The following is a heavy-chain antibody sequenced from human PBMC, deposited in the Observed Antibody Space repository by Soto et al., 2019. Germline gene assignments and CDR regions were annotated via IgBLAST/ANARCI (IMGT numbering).Heavy chain of an antibody. J-gene: IGHJ5*02. CDR3: SRLPRHRDAYNFVLPAGRSNT. V-gene: IGHV4-39*01. CDR1: GGSINSTFYY. CDR2: IYYSGST. D-gene: IGHD3-16*01. Sequence: SETLSLTCTVSGGSINSTFYYWGWIRQPPGKGLEWIGNIYYSGSTYYKASLGSRVTISVDSSRSQFSLKLSPVTAADTAVYYCSRLPRHRDAYNFVLPAGRSNTWGQGTLVTFSS.